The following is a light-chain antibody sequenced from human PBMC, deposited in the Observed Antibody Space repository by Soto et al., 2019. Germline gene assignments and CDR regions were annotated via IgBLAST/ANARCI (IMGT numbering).Light chain of an antibody. CDR1: SSNIGSNS. CDR2: SDS. CDR3: AAWDDNLNAFI. V-gene: IGLV1-44*01. Sequence: QSVLTQPPSATATPGQRVIISCSGGSSNIGSNSVNWFQQLPRTAPKLLIYSDSEWASGLPNRFSGSKSGTSASLAITGVHSEDEADYYCAAWDDNLNAFIFGGGTKLTVL. J-gene: IGLJ2*01.